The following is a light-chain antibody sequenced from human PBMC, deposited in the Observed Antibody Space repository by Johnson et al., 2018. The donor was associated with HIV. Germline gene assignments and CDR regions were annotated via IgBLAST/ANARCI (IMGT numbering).Light chain of an antibody. CDR3: GTWDSSLSAYV. CDR2: DNN. V-gene: IGLV1-51*01. J-gene: IGLJ1*01. Sequence: QSVLTQPPSVSAAPGQKVTISCSGSSSNIGNNYVSWYQQLPGTAPKLLIYDNNKRPSGIPDRFSGSKSGTSATLGITGLQTGDEADYYCGTWDSSLSAYVFGPGTKVPVL. CDR1: SSNIGNNY.